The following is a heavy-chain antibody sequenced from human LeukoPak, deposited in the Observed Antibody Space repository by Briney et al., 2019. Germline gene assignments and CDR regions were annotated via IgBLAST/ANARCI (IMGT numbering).Heavy chain of an antibody. CDR2: ISANNGDT. D-gene: IGHD3-10*01. CDR3: ARKGMGSPLDF. Sequence: ASVKVSCKTSGFTFTSYGISWMRQAPGQGLEWMAWISANNGDTHYAQRLQGRVTLTTDTSTGTAYMEVRSLRSDDTAVYYCARKGMGSPLDFWGLGTLVTVSS. V-gene: IGHV1-18*04. CDR1: GFTFTSYG. J-gene: IGHJ4*02.